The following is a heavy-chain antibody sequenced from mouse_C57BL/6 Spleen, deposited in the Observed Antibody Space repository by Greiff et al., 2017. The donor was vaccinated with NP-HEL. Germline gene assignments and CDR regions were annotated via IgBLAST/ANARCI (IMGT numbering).Heavy chain of an antibody. V-gene: IGHV1-82*01. D-gene: IGHD1-1*01. Sequence: QVQLQQSGPELVKPGASVKISCKASGYAFSSSWMNWVKQRPGKGLEWIGRIYPGDGDTNYNGKFKGKATLTADKSSSTAYMQLSSLTSEDSAVYFCARGYYGSSPFAYWGQGTLVTVSA. CDR2: IYPGDGDT. J-gene: IGHJ3*01. CDR1: GYAFSSSW. CDR3: ARGYYGSSPFAY.